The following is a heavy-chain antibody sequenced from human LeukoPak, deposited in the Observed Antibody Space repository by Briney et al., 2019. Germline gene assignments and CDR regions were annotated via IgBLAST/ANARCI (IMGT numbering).Heavy chain of an antibody. Sequence: SETLSLTCTVSGGSISSYYWSWIRQPPGKGLEWIGYIYYSGSTNYNPSLKSRVTISVDTSKNQFSLKLSSVTAADTAVYYCARDRPYYDSSGYLGGGAFDIWGQGTMVTVSS. J-gene: IGHJ3*02. CDR1: GGSISSYY. CDR3: ARDRPYYDSSGYLGGGAFDI. V-gene: IGHV4-59*01. D-gene: IGHD3-22*01. CDR2: IYYSGST.